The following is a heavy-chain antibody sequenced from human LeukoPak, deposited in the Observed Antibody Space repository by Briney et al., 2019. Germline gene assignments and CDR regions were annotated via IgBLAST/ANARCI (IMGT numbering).Heavy chain of an antibody. J-gene: IGHJ1*01. Sequence: GGSLTLSCAASGFTFDDYAKHWVRQAPGKGLEWVSGISWNSGSIGYADSVKGRFTISRDNAKNSLYLQMNSLRAEDTALYYCAKDISTRPKYFQHWGQGTLVTVSS. CDR2: ISWNSGSI. CDR3: AKDISTRPKYFQH. V-gene: IGHV3-9*01. CDR1: GFTFDDYA.